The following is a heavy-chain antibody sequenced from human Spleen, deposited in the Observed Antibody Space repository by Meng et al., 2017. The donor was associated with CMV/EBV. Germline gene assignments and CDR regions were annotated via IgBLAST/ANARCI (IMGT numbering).Heavy chain of an antibody. J-gene: IGHJ4*02. V-gene: IGHV3-30-3*01. D-gene: IGHD6-13*01. CDR3: AKVRYSSSWYLDY. Sequence: GGSLRLSCAASGFTFTSYSMHWVRQAPGKGLEWVAVISYDGSNKFYADSVKGRFTISRDSSKNTLYLQMSSLRPEDTAVYYCAKVRYSSSWYLDYWGQGTLVTVSS. CDR2: ISYDGSNK. CDR1: GFTFTSYS.